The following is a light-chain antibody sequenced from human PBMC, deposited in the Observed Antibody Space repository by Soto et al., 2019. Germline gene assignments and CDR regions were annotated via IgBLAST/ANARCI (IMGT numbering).Light chain of an antibody. CDR1: QRVSSY. Sequence: EIVLTQSPATLSLSPGERATLSCRASQRVSSYLAWYQQKPGQAPRLLIYEPSNRATGIPARFSGSGSGTDFTLTISSLEPEDFAVYYCQQRSNWPPITFGHGTRLEIK. CDR3: QQRSNWPPIT. J-gene: IGKJ5*01. V-gene: IGKV3-11*01. CDR2: EPS.